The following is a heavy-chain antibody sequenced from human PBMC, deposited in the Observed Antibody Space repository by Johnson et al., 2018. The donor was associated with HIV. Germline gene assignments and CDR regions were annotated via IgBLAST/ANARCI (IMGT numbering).Heavy chain of an antibody. Sequence: MLLVESGGGLVQPGRSLRLSCAGSGFTFSNAWMSWVRQAPGKGLEWVGRIKSTTDGGTTDYAAPVKGSFSISRADSKSTVYLPMNSLKTEDSAVYYCTTDLIVVIPIGAFDVWGQGTTVTVSS. J-gene: IGHJ3*01. D-gene: IGHD2-21*01. CDR3: TTDLIVVIPIGAFDV. V-gene: IGHV3-15*01. CDR2: IKSTTDGGTT. CDR1: GFTFSNAW.